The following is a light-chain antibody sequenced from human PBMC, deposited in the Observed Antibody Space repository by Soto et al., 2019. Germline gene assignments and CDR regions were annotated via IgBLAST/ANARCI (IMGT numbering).Light chain of an antibody. CDR1: QNINSN. J-gene: IGKJ4*01. CDR2: GAS. Sequence: EILMTQSPLTLSVSPGEGATLSCRASQNINSNLAWYQQRPGKAPRVLIHGASSRASGIPDRFSGSGSGTDFTLTINSLEPDDFAVYYWQQYKDWPPLTFGGGTRVESK. V-gene: IGKV3D-15*01. CDR3: QQYKDWPPLT.